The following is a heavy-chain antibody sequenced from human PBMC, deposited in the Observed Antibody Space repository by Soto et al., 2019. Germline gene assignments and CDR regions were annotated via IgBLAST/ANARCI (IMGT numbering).Heavy chain of an antibody. J-gene: IGHJ4*02. CDR2: ISGSGGST. V-gene: IGHV3-23*01. Sequence: GGSLRLSCAASGFTFSSYAMSWVRQAPGKGLEWVSAISGSGGSTYYADSVKGRFTISRDNSKNTLYLQMNSLRAEDTAVYYCAKDREGYSSGYTYYFDYWGQGTLVTVSS. D-gene: IGHD3-22*01. CDR1: GFTFSSYA. CDR3: AKDREGYSSGYTYYFDY.